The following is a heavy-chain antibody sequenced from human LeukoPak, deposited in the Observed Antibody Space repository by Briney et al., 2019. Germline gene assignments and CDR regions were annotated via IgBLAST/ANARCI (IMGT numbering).Heavy chain of an antibody. V-gene: IGHV3-7*01. Sequence: GGSLRLSCSASGFTFSSYAMSWVRQAPGKGLEWVANIMQDGSEKYYVDSVKGRSTISRDNAKNSLYLQMNSLRAEDTAVYYCARIFGVVIEPYWGQGTLVTVSS. CDR1: GFTFSSYA. CDR2: IMQDGSEK. CDR3: ARIFGVVIEPY. J-gene: IGHJ4*02. D-gene: IGHD3-3*01.